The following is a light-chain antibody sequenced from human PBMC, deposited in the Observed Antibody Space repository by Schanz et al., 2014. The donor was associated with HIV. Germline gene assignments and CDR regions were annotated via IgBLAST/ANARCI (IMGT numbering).Light chain of an antibody. CDR3: QQYGSSSWT. V-gene: IGKV3-20*01. CDR1: QSVTSNY. J-gene: IGKJ1*01. CDR2: GAS. Sequence: ETVLTQSPVTLSLSPGERATLSCRASQSVTSNYLAWYQQRPAQAPRLLIHGASNRATGIPDRFSGSGSGTDFTLTISRLEPEDFAVYYCQQYGSSSWTFGQGTKVDLK.